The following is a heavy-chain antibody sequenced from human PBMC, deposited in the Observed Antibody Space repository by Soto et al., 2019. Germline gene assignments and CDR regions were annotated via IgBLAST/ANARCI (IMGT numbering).Heavy chain of an antibody. CDR1: GFTFSSYA. D-gene: IGHD1-1*01. CDR2: ISGSGGST. J-gene: IGHJ5*02. CDR3: AKDPLAGTAPNWFDP. V-gene: IGHV3-23*01. Sequence: GSLRLSCAASGFTFSSYAMSWVRQAPGKGLEWVSAISGSGGSTYYADSVKGRFTISRDNSKNTLYLQMNSLRAEDTAVYYCAKDPLAGTAPNWFDPWGQGTLVTVSS.